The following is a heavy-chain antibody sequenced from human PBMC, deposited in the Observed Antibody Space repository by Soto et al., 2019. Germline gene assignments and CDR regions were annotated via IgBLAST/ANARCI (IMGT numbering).Heavy chain of an antibody. D-gene: IGHD3-10*01. J-gene: IGHJ4*02. CDR1: GFTFSNAW. V-gene: IGHV3-15*01. Sequence: WGSLILSCASSGFTFSNAWMNWVRQAPGKGLDWVGRIKSKTDGGTTDYAAPVKGRFTISRDDSKNTLYLQMNRLKTEDTAVYYCTTDKGSFYYYGSGSYSDYWGQGTMVTVSS. CDR2: IKSKTDGGTT. CDR3: TTDKGSFYYYGSGSYSDY.